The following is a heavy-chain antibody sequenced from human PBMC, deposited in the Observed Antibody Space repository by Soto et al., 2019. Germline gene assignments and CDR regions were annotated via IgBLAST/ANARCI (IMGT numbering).Heavy chain of an antibody. CDR1: GYTFTNYW. V-gene: IGHV5-51*01. J-gene: IGHJ6*02. CDR2: IYPGDSDT. CDR3: AASIFYYGMDV. Sequence: GESLKISCKGSGYTFTNYWIGWVRQMPGKGPEWMGIIYPGDSDTKYNPSFQGQVTISADKSITTTYLQWSSLKASDTAIYYCAASIFYYGMDVWGQGTTVTVSS.